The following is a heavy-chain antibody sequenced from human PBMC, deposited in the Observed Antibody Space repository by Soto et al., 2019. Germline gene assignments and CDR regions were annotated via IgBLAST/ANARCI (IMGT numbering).Heavy chain of an antibody. CDR1: GYTFTNYW. V-gene: IGHV5-51*01. J-gene: IGHJ6*02. CDR2: IYPGDSDT. CDR3: AASIFYYGMDV. Sequence: GESLKISCKGSGYTFTNYWIGWVRQMPGKGPEWMGIIYPGDSDTKYNPSFQGQVTISADKSITTTYLQWSSLKASDTAIYYCAASIFYYGMDVWGQGTTVTVSS.